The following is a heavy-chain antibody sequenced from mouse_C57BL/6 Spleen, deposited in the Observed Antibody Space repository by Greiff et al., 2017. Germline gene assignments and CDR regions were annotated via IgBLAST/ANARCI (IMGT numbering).Heavy chain of an antibody. CDR2: IDPSDSYT. CDR1: GYTFTSYW. Sequence: QVQLQQPGAELVRPGTSVKLSCKASGYTFTSYWMHWVKQRPGQGLEWIGVIDPSDSYTNYNQKFKGKATLTVDTSSSTAYMQLRSLTSEDSAVYYCARNDGYYLFDYWGQGTTLTVSS. J-gene: IGHJ2*01. V-gene: IGHV1-59*01. CDR3: ARNDGYYLFDY. D-gene: IGHD2-3*01.